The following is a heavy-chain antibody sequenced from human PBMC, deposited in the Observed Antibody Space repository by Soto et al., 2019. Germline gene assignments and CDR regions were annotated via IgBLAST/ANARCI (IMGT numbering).Heavy chain of an antibody. CDR2: ISGSGGST. CDR1: GFTFSSYA. J-gene: IGHJ5*02. CDR3: AKDPITYQPETGYNWFDP. V-gene: IGHV3-23*01. D-gene: IGHD2-2*01. Sequence: PGGSLRLSCAASGFTFSSYAMSWVRQAPGKGLEWVSAISGSGGSTYYADSVKGRFTISRDNSKNTLYLQMNSLRAEDTVVYYCAKDPITYQPETGYNWFDPWGQGTLVTVSS.